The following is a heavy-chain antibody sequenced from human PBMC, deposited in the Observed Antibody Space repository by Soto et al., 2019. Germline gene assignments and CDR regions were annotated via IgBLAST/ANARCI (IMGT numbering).Heavy chain of an antibody. V-gene: IGHV3-7*05. CDR1: GFTFTSHW. CDR2: IKQDGSEK. J-gene: IGHJ6*02. CDR3: ARDRRYYGSGSSVDV. D-gene: IGHD3-10*01. Sequence: EVQLVESGGGLVQPGGSLRLSCEASGFTFTSHWMSWVRQAPGKGLEWVANIKQDGSEKYYVDSVKGRFTISRDNVKNSLYLQMNSLRDEDTAVYYCARDRRYYGSGSSVDVWGQGTTVTVSS.